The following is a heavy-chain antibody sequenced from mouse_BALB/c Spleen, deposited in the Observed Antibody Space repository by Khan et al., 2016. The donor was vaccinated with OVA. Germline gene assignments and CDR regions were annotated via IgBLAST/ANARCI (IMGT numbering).Heavy chain of an antibody. CDR3: ARNPFAY. Sequence: QVQLQQPGAELVRPGASVKLSCEASGYTFTSYWMNWVKQSPEQGLEWIGRIDPYDSETHYNQNFKDKAILTLDKSSSTAYMQLSSLATEDSAVYYCARNPFAYWGQGTLVTVSA. CDR2: IDPYDSET. J-gene: IGHJ3*01. CDR1: GYTFTSYW. V-gene: IGHV1-52*01.